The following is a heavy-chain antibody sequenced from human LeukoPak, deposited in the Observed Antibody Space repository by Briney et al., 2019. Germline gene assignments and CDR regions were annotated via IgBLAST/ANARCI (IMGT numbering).Heavy chain of an antibody. CDR2: IKSKTDGGTT. CDR3: TTDRIVVVPAAPYYYYMDV. Sequence: PGGSLRLSCAASGFTFSNAWMSWVRQAPGKGLEWVSRIKSKTDGGTTDYAAPVKGRFTISRDDSKNTLYLQMNSLKTEDTAVYYCTTDRIVVVPAAPYYYYMDVWGKGTTVTVSS. D-gene: IGHD2-2*01. J-gene: IGHJ6*03. V-gene: IGHV3-15*01. CDR1: GFTFSNAW.